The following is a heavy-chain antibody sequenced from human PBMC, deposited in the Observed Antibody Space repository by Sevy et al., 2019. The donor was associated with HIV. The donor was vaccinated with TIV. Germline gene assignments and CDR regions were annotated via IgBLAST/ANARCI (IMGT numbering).Heavy chain of an antibody. J-gene: IGHJ4*02. Sequence: GGSLRLSCAASGFTFSDYGMAWVRQAPGKGLEWVAVISFDGSSKFYADSVKGRFTFSRDTSRNTLFLQMNSLRSEDTAVYYCAKGSSSAGPGLLGYWGQGTLVTVSS. CDR3: AKGSSSAGPGLLGY. V-gene: IGHV3-30*18. D-gene: IGHD6-6*01. CDR1: GFTFSDYG. CDR2: ISFDGSSK.